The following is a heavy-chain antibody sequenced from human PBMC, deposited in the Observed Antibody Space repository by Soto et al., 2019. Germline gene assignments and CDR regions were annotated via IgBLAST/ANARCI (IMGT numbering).Heavy chain of an antibody. CDR2: IYYSGST. V-gene: IGHV4-31*03. Sequence: SETLSLTCTVSGDSISSGGYYWSWIRQHPGKGLEWIGYIYYSGSTDYIPSLKSRITISLDTSKNHFSLKLSSVTAADTAVYYCARDGDGRMTTNPYYYNGMDVWGPGTTVTVS. D-gene: IGHD4-4*01. CDR3: ARDGDGRMTTNPYYYNGMDV. CDR1: GDSISSGGYY. J-gene: IGHJ6*02.